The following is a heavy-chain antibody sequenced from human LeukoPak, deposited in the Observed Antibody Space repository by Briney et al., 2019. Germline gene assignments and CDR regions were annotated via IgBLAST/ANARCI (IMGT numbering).Heavy chain of an antibody. D-gene: IGHD2-15*01. CDR3: ARDYHCSGGRCYDDAFDI. V-gene: IGHV3-30*16. CDR1: GFTFSTYA. J-gene: IGHJ3*02. Sequence: GGSLRLSCAASGFTFSTYAIHWVRQAPGKGLDWVALISHDDRNKYYADSVKGRFTISRDCSKNTLYLQMNSLRAEDTAVYYCARDYHCSGGRCYDDAFDIWGQGTMVTVSS. CDR2: ISHDDRNK.